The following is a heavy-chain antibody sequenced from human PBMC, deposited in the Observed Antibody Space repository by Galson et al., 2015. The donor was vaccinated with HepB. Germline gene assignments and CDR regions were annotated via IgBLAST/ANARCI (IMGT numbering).Heavy chain of an antibody. D-gene: IGHD3-10*01. V-gene: IGHV4-34*01. CDR3: ARVNCDATICSHRGADS. CDR1: GGSFSDYY. CDR2: INDSGIT. J-gene: IGHJ5*01. Sequence: SETLSLTCAVYGGSFSDYYWSWIRRSPGKGLGWIGEINDSGITNYNPSLKSRLTISLDTSKNQFSLNLRSVTAADTAVYFCARVNCDATICSHRGADSWGQGTLVTVSS.